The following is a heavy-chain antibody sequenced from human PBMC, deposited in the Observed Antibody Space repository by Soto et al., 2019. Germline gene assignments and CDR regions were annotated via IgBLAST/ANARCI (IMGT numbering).Heavy chain of an antibody. V-gene: IGHV4-4*08. J-gene: IGHJ3*01. CDR3: ARDLGIGSGPFDA. D-gene: IGHD2-2*03. CDR1: GDSITSYY. Sequence: QVQLQESGPGLVKPSETLSLTCTVSGDSITSYYWSWIRQPPGKALEWVGYIYNSGSTDTNPSLKSRVTISLDPAKKQFSLKLKSVTAADRAVYYCARDLGIGSGPFDAWGEGTMVTVS. CDR2: IYNSGST.